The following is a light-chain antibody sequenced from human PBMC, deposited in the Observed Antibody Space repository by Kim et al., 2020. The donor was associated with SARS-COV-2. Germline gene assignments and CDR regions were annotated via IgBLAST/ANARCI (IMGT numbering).Light chain of an antibody. CDR1: SSDIGGYNY. CDR2: DVN. J-gene: IGLJ3*02. CDR3: CSYAGSYTWV. Sequence: GQSVTISCTGTSSDIGGYNYVSWYQQHPGKAPKLMIYDVNKRPSGVPDRFSGSKSGNTASLTISGLQAEDEADYYCCSYAGSYTWVFGGGTQLTVL. V-gene: IGLV2-11*01.